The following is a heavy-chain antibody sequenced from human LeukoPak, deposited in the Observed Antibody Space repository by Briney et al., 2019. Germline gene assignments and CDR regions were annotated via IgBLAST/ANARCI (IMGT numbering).Heavy chain of an antibody. Sequence: GGSLRLSCAASGFTFSSYSMNWVRQAPGKGLEWVSSISSSSSYIYYADSVKGRFTISRDNAKNSLYLQMNSLRAEDTAVYYCARDPDYYDSSGSYWGQGTLVTVSS. CDR1: GFTFSSYS. V-gene: IGHV3-21*01. J-gene: IGHJ4*02. CDR3: ARDPDYYDSSGSY. CDR2: ISSSSSYI. D-gene: IGHD3-22*01.